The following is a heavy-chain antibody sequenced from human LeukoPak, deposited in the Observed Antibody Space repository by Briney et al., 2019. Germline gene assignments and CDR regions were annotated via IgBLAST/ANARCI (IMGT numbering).Heavy chain of an antibody. Sequence: GGSLRLSCAASGFTVSSNYMSWIRQAPGKGLEWVSVIYSGGSTYYADSVKGRFTISRDSSKNTLYLQMNSLRAEDAAVYYCARGGASGSYAYCGMDVWGQGTTVTVSS. CDR3: ARGGASGSYAYCGMDV. CDR1: GFTVSSNY. J-gene: IGHJ6*02. V-gene: IGHV3-53*01. D-gene: IGHD3-16*01. CDR2: IYSGGST.